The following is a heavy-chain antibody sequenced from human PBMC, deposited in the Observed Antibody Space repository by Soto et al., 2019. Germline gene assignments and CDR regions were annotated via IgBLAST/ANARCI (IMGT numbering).Heavy chain of an antibody. D-gene: IGHD3-10*01. CDR1: GYTFSNYD. Sequence: QVQLVQSGAELKKPGASVKVSCKASGYTFSNYDMNWVRQATGQGPEWIGWVNPNHGDTGYAQKFQGRVTLTTDISTTTAYMALTSLRSEDTAIYYCAKVSRKGSAIDFDYWGQGTLITVSS. J-gene: IGHJ4*02. CDR2: VNPNHGDT. CDR3: AKVSRKGSAIDFDY. V-gene: IGHV1-8*01.